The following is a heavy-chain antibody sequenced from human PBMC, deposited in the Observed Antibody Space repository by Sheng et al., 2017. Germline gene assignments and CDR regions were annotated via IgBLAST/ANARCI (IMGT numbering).Heavy chain of an antibody. CDR1: GYSISSGYY. CDR3: AREVHYYFYMDV. Sequence: QVQLQESGPGLVKPSETLSLTCTVSGYSISSGYYWGWIRQPPGKGLEWIGSIYHSGSTYYNPSLKSRVTISVDTSKNQFSLKLTSVTAADTAVYYCAREVHYYFYMDVWGQGTXVTVSS. D-gene: IGHD3-10*01. V-gene: IGHV4-38-2*02. J-gene: IGHJ6*03. CDR2: IYHSGST.